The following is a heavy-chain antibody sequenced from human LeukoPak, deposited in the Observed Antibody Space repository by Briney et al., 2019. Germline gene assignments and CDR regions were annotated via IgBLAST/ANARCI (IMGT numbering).Heavy chain of an antibody. CDR2: ISYDGSNK. Sequence: GGSLRLSCAASGFTFSSYAMHWVRQAPGKGLEWVAVISYDGSNKYYADSVKGRFTISRDNSKNTLYLQMNSLRAEDTAVYYCARESEMKQWPDAFDIWGQGTMVTVSS. D-gene: IGHD6-19*01. V-gene: IGHV3-30-3*01. CDR1: GFTFSSYA. CDR3: ARESEMKQWPDAFDI. J-gene: IGHJ3*02.